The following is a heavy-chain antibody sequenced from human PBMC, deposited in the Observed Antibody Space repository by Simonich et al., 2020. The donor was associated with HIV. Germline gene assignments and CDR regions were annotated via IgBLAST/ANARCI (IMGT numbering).Heavy chain of an antibody. CDR2: INAGKGNT. D-gene: IGHD3-3*01. Sequence: QVQLVQSGAEVKKPGASVKVSCKSSGYTFTSYGIHWGRQAPGQRLEWMGWINAGKGNTEYSERFQGSVTISRDTSASTVYMELSNLKSEDTAVYYCAREGDFLENAFDFWGQGTVVTVSS. CDR3: AREGDFLENAFDF. V-gene: IGHV1-3*01. CDR1: GYTFTSYG. J-gene: IGHJ3*01.